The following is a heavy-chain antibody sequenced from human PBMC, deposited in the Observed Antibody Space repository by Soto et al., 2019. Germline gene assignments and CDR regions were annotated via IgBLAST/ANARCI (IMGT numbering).Heavy chain of an antibody. CDR3: ERHRVRGVIQYYFDY. CDR1: GFTFSSYG. J-gene: IGHJ4*01. Sequence: GGSLRLSCAASGFTFSSYGRHWVRQAPGKGLEWVAVIWYDGSNKYYADSVKGRFTISRDNSKNTLYLQMNSLRAEDTAVYYWERHRVRGVIQYYFDYWGHGALVNVSS. D-gene: IGHD3-10*01. CDR2: IWYDGSNK. V-gene: IGHV3-33*01.